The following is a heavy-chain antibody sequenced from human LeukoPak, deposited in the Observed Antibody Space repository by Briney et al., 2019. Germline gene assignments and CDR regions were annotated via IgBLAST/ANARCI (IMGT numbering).Heavy chain of an antibody. V-gene: IGHV4-61*01. Sequence: SETLSLTCTVSGYSISSGYYWSWIRQPPGKGLEWIGYIYYSGSTNYNPSLKSRVTISVETSKNQFSLKLNSVTAADTAVYYCARATDYYDSSGYYYWGQGTLVTVSS. CDR2: IYYSGST. D-gene: IGHD3-22*01. J-gene: IGHJ4*02. CDR1: GYSISSGYY. CDR3: ARATDYYDSSGYYY.